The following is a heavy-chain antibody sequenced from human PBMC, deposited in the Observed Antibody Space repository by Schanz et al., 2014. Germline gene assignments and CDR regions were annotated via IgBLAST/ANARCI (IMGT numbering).Heavy chain of an antibody. V-gene: IGHV4-31*03. CDR2: ISYSGVT. J-gene: IGHJ3*02. D-gene: IGHD4-17*01. CDR1: GDSISSGGYY. Sequence: QVQLQESGPGLVKPSQTLSLTCTVSGDSISSGGYYWSWIRQHPGKGLEWIGYISYSGVTYYNPSLKSRVTMSVDTSKNQFSLNLSSATAADTAVYYCARDRGHGDLPGDIWGQGTMVTVSS. CDR3: ARDRGHGDLPGDI.